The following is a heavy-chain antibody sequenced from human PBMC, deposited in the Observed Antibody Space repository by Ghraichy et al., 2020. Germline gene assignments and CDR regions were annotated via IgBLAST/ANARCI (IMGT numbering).Heavy chain of an antibody. D-gene: IGHD2-2*03. CDR3: ARVGSGYPDYWFDP. CDR2: IYHSGST. CDR1: GGSISSGGYS. V-gene: IGHV4-30-2*01. Sequence: SETLSLTCAVSGGSISSGGYSWSWIRQPPGKGLEWIGYIYHSGSTYYNPSLKSRVTISVDRSKNQFSLKLSSVTAADTAVYYCARVGSGYPDYWFDPWGQGTLVTVSS. J-gene: IGHJ5*02.